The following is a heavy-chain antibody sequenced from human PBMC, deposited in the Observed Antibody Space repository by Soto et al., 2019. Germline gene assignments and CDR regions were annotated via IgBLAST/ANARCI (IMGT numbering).Heavy chain of an antibody. D-gene: IGHD6-13*01. CDR2: IDWDDDK. V-gene: IGHV2-70*01. J-gene: IGHJ4*02. CDR3: ARIRYSSSWYPFDY. Sequence: SGPTLVNPTQTLTLTCTFSGFSLSTSGMCVSWIRQPPGKALEWLALIDWDDDKYYSTSLKTRLTISKDTSKNQVVLTMTNMDPVDTATYYCARIRYSSSWYPFDYWGQGTLVTVSS. CDR1: GFSLSTSGMC.